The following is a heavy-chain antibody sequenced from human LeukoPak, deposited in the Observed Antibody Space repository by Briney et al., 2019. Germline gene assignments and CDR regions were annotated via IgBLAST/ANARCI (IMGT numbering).Heavy chain of an antibody. CDR3: ARVLAAAGNNWFDP. J-gene: IGHJ5*02. D-gene: IGHD6-13*01. Sequence: SETLSLTCAVKGGSFTSNYWSWIRQPPGKGLEWIGEINLGGSTNYNASLKSRVTISVDTTKNQFSLKLSSVTAADTAVYYCARVLAAAGNNWFDPWGQGTLVTVSS. V-gene: IGHV4-34*01. CDR1: GGSFTSNY. CDR2: INLGGST.